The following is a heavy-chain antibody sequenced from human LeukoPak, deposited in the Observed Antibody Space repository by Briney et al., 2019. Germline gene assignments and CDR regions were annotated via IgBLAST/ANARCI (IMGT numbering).Heavy chain of an antibody. D-gene: IGHD2-15*01. V-gene: IGHV3-23*01. CDR2: ITGSGGNT. CDR3: AKDLRNCSGGSCYSPAEDYYYGMDV. Sequence: PGGSLRLSCAASGFSFSSHGMSWVRQGPGKGLEWVSTITGSGGNTDYADSVKGRFTISRDNSKNTLYLQMHSLRAEDTAVYYCAKDLRNCSGGSCYSPAEDYYYGMDVWGQGTTVTVSS. CDR1: GFSFSSHG. J-gene: IGHJ6*02.